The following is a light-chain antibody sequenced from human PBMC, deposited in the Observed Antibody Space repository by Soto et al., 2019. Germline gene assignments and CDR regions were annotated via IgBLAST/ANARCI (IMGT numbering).Light chain of an antibody. Sequence: EIVLTQSPATLSLSPGERATLSCRASQSVSSYLSWYPQKPGQAPRLLIYDAFHRATAIPARFSGSGSRTDFTLSISSLEPEDFAVYSCQQRSNWPLYTFGQGTKLEIK. CDR1: QSVSSY. J-gene: IGKJ2*01. CDR3: QQRSNWPLYT. V-gene: IGKV3-11*01. CDR2: DAF.